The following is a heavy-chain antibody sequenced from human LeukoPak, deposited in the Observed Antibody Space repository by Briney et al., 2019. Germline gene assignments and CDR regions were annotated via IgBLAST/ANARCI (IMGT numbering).Heavy chain of an antibody. CDR1: GXSISPYY. D-gene: IGHD1-26*01. CDR2: IYYSGRT. CDR3: ARDGNPWNLDV. Sequence: PSKTLSLTCTVSGXSISPYYWTWIRQSPGKALEWIGYIYYSGRTSYNPSLKSRVTMSVDTSKNQFSLQLSSVTAADTAVYYCARDGNPWNLDVWGRGTLVTVSS. J-gene: IGHJ2*01. V-gene: IGHV4-59*01.